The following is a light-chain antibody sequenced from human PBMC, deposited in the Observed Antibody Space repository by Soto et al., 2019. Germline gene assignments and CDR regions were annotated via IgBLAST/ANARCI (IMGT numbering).Light chain of an antibody. CDR3: QQYGSSPR. CDR1: QSVSSSY. CDR2: GAS. J-gene: IGKJ4*01. V-gene: IGKV3-20*01. Sequence: EIVLTQSPGTLSLSPVERATLSCRASQSVSSSYLARYQQKPGQAPRLLIYGASSRATGIPDRFSGSGSGTDFTLTISRLEPEDFAVYYCQQYGSSPRFGGGTKVDIK.